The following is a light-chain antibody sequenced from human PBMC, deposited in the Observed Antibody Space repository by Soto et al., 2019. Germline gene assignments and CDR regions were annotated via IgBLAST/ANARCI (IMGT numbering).Light chain of an antibody. CDR3: GTWDSSLSAGV. J-gene: IGLJ3*02. V-gene: IGLV2-14*01. CDR2: EVS. Sequence: QSALTQPASVSGSPGQSITISCTGTSSDVGGYNYVSWYQQHPGKAPKLMIYEVSNRPSGVSNRFSGSKSGNTASLTISGLQAEDEADYYCGTWDSSLSAGVFVGGTKLTVL. CDR1: SSDVGGYNY.